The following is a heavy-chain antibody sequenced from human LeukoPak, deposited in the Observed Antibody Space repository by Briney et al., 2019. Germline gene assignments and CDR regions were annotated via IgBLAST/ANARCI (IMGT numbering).Heavy chain of an antibody. Sequence: SETLSLTCTVSGGSISSGGYYWSWIRQHPGKGLEWIVYIYYSGSTYYNPSLKSRVTISVDTSKNQFSLKLSSVTAADTAVYYCARVADSGYDYGGDYWGQGTLVTVSS. CDR1: GGSISSGGYY. J-gene: IGHJ4*02. CDR3: ARVADSGYDYGGDY. V-gene: IGHV4-31*03. CDR2: IYYSGST. D-gene: IGHD5-12*01.